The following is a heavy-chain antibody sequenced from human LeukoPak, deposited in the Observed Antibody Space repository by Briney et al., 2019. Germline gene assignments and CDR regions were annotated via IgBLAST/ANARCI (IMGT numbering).Heavy chain of an antibody. Sequence: ASVKVSCKVSGYTLTELSMHWVRQAPGKGLEWMGGFDPEDGETIYAQKFQGRVTMTEDTSTDTACMELSSLRSEDTAVYYCARVGGSYSTLYYYYGMDVWGQGTTVTVSS. V-gene: IGHV1-24*01. J-gene: IGHJ6*02. D-gene: IGHD1-26*01. CDR2: FDPEDGET. CDR1: GYTLTELS. CDR3: ARVGGSYSTLYYYYGMDV.